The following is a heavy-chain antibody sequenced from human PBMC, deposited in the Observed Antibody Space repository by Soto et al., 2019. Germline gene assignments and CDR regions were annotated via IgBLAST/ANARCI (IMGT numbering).Heavy chain of an antibody. CDR2: ISSGSSYI. CDR1: GFTFNTYT. J-gene: IGHJ5*01. D-gene: IGHD3-10*01. Sequence: GGSLRLSCAASGFTFNTYTMNWVRQAPGKGLEWISSISSGSSYIYYAGSVKGRFTISRDNAKNSLFLQMNSLRADDTAVYYCARDILSGGAYPDSWGQGTKVTVSS. V-gene: IGHV3-21*01. CDR3: ARDILSGGAYPDS.